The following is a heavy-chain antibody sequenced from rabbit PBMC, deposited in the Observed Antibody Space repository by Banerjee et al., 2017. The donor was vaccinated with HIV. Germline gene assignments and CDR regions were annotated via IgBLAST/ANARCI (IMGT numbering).Heavy chain of an antibody. Sequence: GLVQPGGSLKLSCKASEFDFSIYAITWVRQAPGKGLEYIGYITYGGSAYYASWVNGRFTISRENTQNTLYLQLNSLTAADTATYFCARSNNYYDMDLWGPGTLVTVS. CDR1: EFDFSIYA. J-gene: IGHJ6*01. CDR2: ITYGGSA. V-gene: IGHV1S29*01. CDR3: ARSNNYYDMDL.